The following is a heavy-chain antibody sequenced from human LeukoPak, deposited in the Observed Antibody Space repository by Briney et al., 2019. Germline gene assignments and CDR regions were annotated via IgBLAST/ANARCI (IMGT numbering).Heavy chain of an antibody. V-gene: IGHV4-34*01. D-gene: IGHD2/OR15-2a*01. Sequence: SETLSLTCAVYGGSFSGYYWSWIRQPPGKGLEWIGEINHSGSTNYNPSLKSRVTISVDTSKNQFSLKLSSVTATDTDVYYCARGCHFYPPLDYWGQGTLVTVSS. CDR1: GGSFSGYY. CDR3: ARGCHFYPPLDY. CDR2: INHSGST. J-gene: IGHJ4*02.